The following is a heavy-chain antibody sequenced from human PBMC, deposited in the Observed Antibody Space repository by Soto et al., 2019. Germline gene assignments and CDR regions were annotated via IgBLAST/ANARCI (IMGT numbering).Heavy chain of an antibody. CDR1: GFTFSSYA. J-gene: IGHJ4*02. CDR3: AKAPINTAMAPYYFDY. Sequence: GGSLRLSCAASGFTFSSYAMSWVRQAPGKGLEWVSAISGSGDSTYYADSVKGRFTISRDNSKNTLYLQMNSLRAEDTAVYYCAKAPINTAMAPYYFDYWGQGTLVTVSS. CDR2: ISGSGDST. V-gene: IGHV3-23*01. D-gene: IGHD5-18*01.